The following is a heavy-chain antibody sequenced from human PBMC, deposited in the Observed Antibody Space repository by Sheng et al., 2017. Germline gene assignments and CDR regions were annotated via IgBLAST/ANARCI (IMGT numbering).Heavy chain of an antibody. Sequence: QVHLQESGPGLVKPSETLSLTCTVSGYSISSGQYWGWFRQPPGKGLEWIGSISRGGTTHYNPSLKSRITMSLDTSKNHVSLKLSSVTAADTAVFYCAGSPSYAAFDIWGQGTVVTVSS. J-gene: IGHJ3*02. CDR3: AGSPSYAAFDI. CDR1: GYSISSGQY. V-gene: IGHV4-38-2*02. D-gene: IGHD4-17*01. CDR2: ISRGGTT.